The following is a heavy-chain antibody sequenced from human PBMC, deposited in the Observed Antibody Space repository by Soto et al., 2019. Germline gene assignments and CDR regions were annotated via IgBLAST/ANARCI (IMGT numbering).Heavy chain of an antibody. J-gene: IGHJ4*02. CDR3: ARGQTGGGWGYYFDY. D-gene: IGHD3-16*01. CDR1: GGTFSSYA. CDR2: IIPIFGTA. Sequence: QVQLVQSGAEVKKPGSSVKVSCKASGGTFSSYAIDWVRQAPGQGLEWMGGIIPIFGTADYAQKFQGRVTGTADASTSAAYMELSSLRSEDTAVHHCARGQTGGGWGYYFDYWGQGTLVTVSS. V-gene: IGHV1-69*12.